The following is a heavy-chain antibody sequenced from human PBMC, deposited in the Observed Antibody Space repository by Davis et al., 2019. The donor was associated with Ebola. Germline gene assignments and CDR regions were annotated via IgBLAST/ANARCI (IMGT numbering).Heavy chain of an antibody. CDR1: GGSFSGYY. D-gene: IGHD6-6*01. CDR2: INHSGST. V-gene: IGHV4-34*01. Sequence: PSETLSLTCAVYGGSFSGYYWSWIRQPPGKGPEWIGEINHSGSTNYNPSLKSRVTISVDMSKNQFSLKLSSVTAADTAVYYCARGGAARRYYYMDVWGKGTTVTVSS. J-gene: IGHJ6*03. CDR3: ARGGAARRYYYMDV.